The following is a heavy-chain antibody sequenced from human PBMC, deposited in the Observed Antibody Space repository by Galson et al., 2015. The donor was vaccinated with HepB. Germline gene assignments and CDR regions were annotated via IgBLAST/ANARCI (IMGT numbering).Heavy chain of an antibody. CDR3: AKGWGDY. Sequence: GAEVKKPGESLKISCKASGYSFTSYWIGWVRQTPGTGLEWMGIVYPGTSETRYNPSFQGQVTVSADKSITTAYLQWSSLRASDNAIYYCAKGWGDYWGQGTVVVVSS. J-gene: IGHJ4*02. V-gene: IGHV5-51*01. CDR1: GYSFTSYW. CDR2: VYPGTSET. D-gene: IGHD6-19*01.